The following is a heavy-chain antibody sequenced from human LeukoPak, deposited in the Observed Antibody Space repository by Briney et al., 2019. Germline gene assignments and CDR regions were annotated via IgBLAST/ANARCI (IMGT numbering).Heavy chain of an antibody. Sequence: GGSLRLSCVASGFTFNTYAIHWVRQAPGKGLEWVAVISYDGSNKYYEDSVKGRFTISRDNSKNTLYLQMNCLRAEDMAVYYCAREEWYYFDYWGQGTLVTVSS. CDR2: ISYDGSNK. J-gene: IGHJ4*02. D-gene: IGHD3-3*01. V-gene: IGHV3-30-3*01. CDR3: AREEWYYFDY. CDR1: GFTFNTYA.